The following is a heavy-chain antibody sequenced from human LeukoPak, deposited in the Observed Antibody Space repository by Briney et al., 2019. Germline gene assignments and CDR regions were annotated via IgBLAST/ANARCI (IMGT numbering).Heavy chain of an antibody. Sequence: GRSLRLSCAPSGFSFNIYSMQWVRQAPGQGLEWVSYISSTSRTIYYADSVKGRFTVSRDNDKNSLYLQMSCLRAEDTAVYYCARDGYGNYKRPDYFDYWGQGTLVTVSS. D-gene: IGHD4-11*01. V-gene: IGHV3-48*04. CDR2: ISSTSRTI. CDR1: GFSFNIYS. CDR3: ARDGYGNYKRPDYFDY. J-gene: IGHJ4*02.